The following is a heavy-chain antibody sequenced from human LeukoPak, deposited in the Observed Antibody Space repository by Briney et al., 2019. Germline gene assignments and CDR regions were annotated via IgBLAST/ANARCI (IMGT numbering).Heavy chain of an antibody. CDR2: IWYDGSNK. CDR1: GFSFSSYG. J-gene: IGHJ4*02. Sequence: GGSLRLSCAASGFSFSSYGMSWVRQAPGKGLEWVAVIWYDGSNKYYADSVKGRFTISRDNSKNTLYLQMNSLRAEDTAVYYCARVRYSSSWYDYWGQGTLVTVSS. D-gene: IGHD6-13*01. V-gene: IGHV3-33*08. CDR3: ARVRYSSSWYDY.